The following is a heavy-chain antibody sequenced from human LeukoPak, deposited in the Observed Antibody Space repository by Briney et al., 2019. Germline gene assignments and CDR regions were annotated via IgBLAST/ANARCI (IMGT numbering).Heavy chain of an antibody. Sequence: PSETLSLTCTVSGGSISSYYWSWIRQPPGKGLEWIGNIYYSGSANYNPSLKSRVTISVDTSKNQFSLKLSSVTAADTAVYYCARVGGSYYRFDYWGQGTLVTVSS. J-gene: IGHJ4*02. D-gene: IGHD1-26*01. CDR1: GGSISSYY. CDR2: IYYSGSA. V-gene: IGHV4-59*01. CDR3: ARVGGSYYRFDY.